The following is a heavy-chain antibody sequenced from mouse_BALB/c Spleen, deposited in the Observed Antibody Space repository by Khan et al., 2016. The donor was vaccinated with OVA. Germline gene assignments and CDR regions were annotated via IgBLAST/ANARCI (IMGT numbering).Heavy chain of an antibody. J-gene: IGHJ4*01. CDR1: GFTFSSFA. V-gene: IGHV5-9-3*01. CDR3: ARRLVDYYAMDY. Sequence: EVELVESGGGLVKPGGSLKLSCSASGFTFSSFAMSWVRQIPEKRLELVATISTGGHYTFYPDSVKGRFTISRDKARNTLYLQMSSLRSEDMAMFYCARRLVDYYAMDYWGQGTSVTVSS. CDR2: ISTGGHYT. D-gene: IGHD2-2*01.